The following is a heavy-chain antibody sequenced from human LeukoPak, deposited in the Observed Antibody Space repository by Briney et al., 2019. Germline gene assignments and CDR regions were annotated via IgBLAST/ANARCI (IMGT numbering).Heavy chain of an antibody. CDR3: AKGADTAMVDYYYYGMDV. CDR2: IKSKTDGGTT. CDR1: GFTFSNAW. Sequence: PGGSLRLSCAASGFTFSNAWMNWVRQAPGKGLEWVGRIKSKTDGGTTDYAAPVKGRFTISRDDSKNTLYLQMNSLRAEDTAVYYCAKGADTAMVDYYYYGMDVWGQGTTVTVSS. D-gene: IGHD5-18*01. J-gene: IGHJ6*02. V-gene: IGHV3-15*07.